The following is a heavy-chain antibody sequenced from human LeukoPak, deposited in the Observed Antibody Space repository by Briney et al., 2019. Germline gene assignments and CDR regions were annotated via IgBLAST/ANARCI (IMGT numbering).Heavy chain of an antibody. CDR2: IYHSGST. D-gene: IGHD3-22*01. Sequence: SQTLSLTCAVSGGSISSGGYSWSWIRQPPGQGLEWIGYIYHSGSTYYNPSLKSRVTISVDRSKNQFSLKLSSVTAADTAVYYCARASTRGYYDSSGYFDYWGQGTLVTVSS. CDR1: GGSISSGGYS. CDR3: ARASTRGYYDSSGYFDY. J-gene: IGHJ4*02. V-gene: IGHV4-30-2*01.